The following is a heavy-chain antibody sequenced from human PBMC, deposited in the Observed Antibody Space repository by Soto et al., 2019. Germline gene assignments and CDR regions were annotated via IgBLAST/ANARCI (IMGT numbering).Heavy chain of an antibody. Sequence: QVQLVQSGAEVKKPGSSVKVSCKASGGTFSSYAISWVRQAPGQGLEWMGGIIPIFGTANYAQKFQGRVTITADESTSTAYMELSSLRSEDTAVYYCARGGRRGYCSSTSCYSMDVWGQGTMVTVSS. D-gene: IGHD2-2*02. V-gene: IGHV1-69*01. CDR2: IIPIFGTA. CDR3: ARGGRRGYCSSTSCYSMDV. CDR1: GGTFSSYA. J-gene: IGHJ6*02.